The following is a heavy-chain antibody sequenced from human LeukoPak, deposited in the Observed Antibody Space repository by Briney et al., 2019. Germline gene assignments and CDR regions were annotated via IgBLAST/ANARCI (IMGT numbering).Heavy chain of an antibody. J-gene: IGHJ4*02. V-gene: IGHV3-21*01. Sequence: GGSLRLSCAASGFTFSSYSMNWVRQAPGKGLEWVSSISSSSSYIYYADSVKGRFTISRDNAKNSLYLQMNSLRAEDTAVYYCARDIYDYVWGSYRDTGPDYWGQGTLVTVSS. CDR2: ISSSSSYI. CDR1: GFTFSSYS. D-gene: IGHD3-16*02. CDR3: ARDIYDYVWGSYRDTGPDY.